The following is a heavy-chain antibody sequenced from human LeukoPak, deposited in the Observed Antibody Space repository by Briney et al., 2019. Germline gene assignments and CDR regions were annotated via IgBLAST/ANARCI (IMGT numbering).Heavy chain of an antibody. J-gene: IGHJ4*02. V-gene: IGHV1-46*01. CDR1: GYSFTKYY. Sequence: ASVTVSFTGTGYSFTKYYIHWVRQAPGQRLKWMGITDTIDGSTNYAQKVQGRVTRTSDTSTSPLYMELSSLRAEDSAVYYGARWTTPYLHYWGQGTLVPVPS. CDR3: ARWTTPYLHY. D-gene: IGHD1-1*01. CDR2: TDTIDGST.